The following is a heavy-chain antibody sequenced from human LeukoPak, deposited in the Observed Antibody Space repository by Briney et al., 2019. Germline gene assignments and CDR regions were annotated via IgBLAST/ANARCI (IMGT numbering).Heavy chain of an antibody. CDR3: AKGHYYDSSGYYYVHYFDY. V-gene: IGHV3-23*01. J-gene: IGHJ4*02. D-gene: IGHD3-22*01. Sequence: GGSLRLSCAASGFTFSSYAMSWVRQAPGKGLEWVSAISGSGGSTYYADSVKGRFTISRDNSKNTLYLQMNSLRAEDTAVYYCAKGHYYDSSGYYYVHYFDYWGQGTLVTVSS. CDR2: ISGSGGST. CDR1: GFTFSSYA.